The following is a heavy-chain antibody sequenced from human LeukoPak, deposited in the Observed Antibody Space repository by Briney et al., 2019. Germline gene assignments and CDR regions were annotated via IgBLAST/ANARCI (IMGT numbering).Heavy chain of an antibody. CDR2: ISAYNGNT. Sequence: GASVKVSCKASGYTFTSYGISWVRQAPGQGLEWMGWISAYNGNTNYAQKLQGRVTMTTDTSTSTAYMELRSLRSDDTAVYYCARDPPDIVVVPAPYYMDVWGKGTTVTVSS. D-gene: IGHD2-2*01. J-gene: IGHJ6*03. V-gene: IGHV1-18*01. CDR3: ARDPPDIVVVPAPYYMDV. CDR1: GYTFTSYG.